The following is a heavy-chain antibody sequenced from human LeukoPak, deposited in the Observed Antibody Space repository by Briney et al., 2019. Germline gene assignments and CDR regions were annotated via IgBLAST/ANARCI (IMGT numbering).Heavy chain of an antibody. CDR2: ISYDGSNK. CDR3: AKDMRGVVLVPRAYYFDS. V-gene: IGHV3-30*18. J-gene: IGHJ4*02. CDR1: GFTFSSYG. D-gene: IGHD2-8*02. Sequence: GRSLRLSCAASGFTFSSYGMHWVRQAPGKGLEWVAVISYDGSNKYYADSVKGRFTISRDNSKNALYLQMNSLRAEDTAVYYCAKDMRGVVLVPRAYYFDSWGQGTLVTVSS.